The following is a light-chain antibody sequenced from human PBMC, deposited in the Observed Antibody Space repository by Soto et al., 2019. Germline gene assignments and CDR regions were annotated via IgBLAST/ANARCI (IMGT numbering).Light chain of an antibody. CDR2: GAS. CDR3: QQYNTYSSLT. V-gene: IGKV3-15*01. Sequence: EIVMTQSPATLSVSPGERATLSCRASQSININLAWYQQKPGQAPRLLIYGASTRATGLPARFSGSGSGTEFTLTISSLQPDDFATYYCQQYNTYSSLTFGGGTKVDI. J-gene: IGKJ4*01. CDR1: QSININ.